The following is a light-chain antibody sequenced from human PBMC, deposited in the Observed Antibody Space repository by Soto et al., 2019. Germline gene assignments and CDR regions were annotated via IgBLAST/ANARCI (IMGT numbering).Light chain of an antibody. Sequence: QSVLTQSASVSGSPGQSITISCTGTSSDVGGYNYVSWYQQHPGKAPKLMIYDVSNRPSGVSNRFSGSKSGNTASLTISGLQAEDEADYYCSSYTSSSTVVFGGVTKLTVL. CDR2: DVS. J-gene: IGLJ2*01. CDR1: SSDVGGYNY. V-gene: IGLV2-14*01. CDR3: SSYTSSSTVV.